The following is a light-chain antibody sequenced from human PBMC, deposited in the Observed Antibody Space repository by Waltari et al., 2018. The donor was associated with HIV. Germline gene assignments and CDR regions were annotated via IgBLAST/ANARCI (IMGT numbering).Light chain of an antibody. J-gene: IGLJ2*01. CDR3: QSYDSSLSVV. V-gene: IGLV1-40*01. CDR2: GNS. CDR1: SSNIGAGYD. Sequence: TISCTGSSSNIGAGYDVHWYQQLPGTAPKLLIYGNSNRPSGVPDRFSGSKSGTSASLAITGLQAEDEADYYCQSYDSSLSVVFGGGTKLTVL.